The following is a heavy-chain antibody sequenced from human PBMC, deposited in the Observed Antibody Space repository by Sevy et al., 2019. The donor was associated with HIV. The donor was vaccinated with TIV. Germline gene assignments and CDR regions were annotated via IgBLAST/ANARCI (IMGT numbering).Heavy chain of an antibody. Sequence: GGSLRLSCTASGFTFPAYSMNWVRQAPGKGLEWLSYISTGTDHIYYADSAKGRFTISRDDAKNSIYLEMKSLRDQDTALYYCVRRGVDAYNVYFDLWGQGTLVTVSS. CDR3: VRRGVDAYNVYFDL. D-gene: IGHD3-10*01. CDR1: GFTFPAYS. J-gene: IGHJ4*02. CDR2: ISTGTDHI. V-gene: IGHV3-21*05.